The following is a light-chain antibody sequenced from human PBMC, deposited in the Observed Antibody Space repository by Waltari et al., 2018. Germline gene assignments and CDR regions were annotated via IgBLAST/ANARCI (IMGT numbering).Light chain of an antibody. CDR2: EDN. J-gene: IGLJ6*01. V-gene: IGLV6-57*03. CDR3: QSYDSSNNV. Sequence: NFILTQPHSVSESPGQTVTISRTRSSRSLANYHVQWDQQRPGSAPTTVLYEDNQRPSGVPDRFSGSIDSSSNSASLTISGLKTEDEADYYCQSYDSSNNVFGSGTKLTVL. CDR1: SRSLANYH.